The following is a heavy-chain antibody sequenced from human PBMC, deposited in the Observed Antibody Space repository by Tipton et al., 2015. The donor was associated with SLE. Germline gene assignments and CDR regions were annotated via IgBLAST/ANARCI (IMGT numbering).Heavy chain of an antibody. V-gene: IGHV4-34*01. J-gene: IGHJ6*03. CDR1: GGAFSGYY. CDR2: INHNGST. Sequence: LRLSCAVYGGAFSGYYWGWVRQPPGEGVGGVGGINHNGSTNYNPSLKSQITISVDTSKNQFSLKLSSVTAADTAVYYCARVRPPLSIFGVVKGTDYYYMDVWGKGTTVTVSS. CDR3: ARVRPPLSIFGVVKGTDYYYMDV. D-gene: IGHD3-3*01.